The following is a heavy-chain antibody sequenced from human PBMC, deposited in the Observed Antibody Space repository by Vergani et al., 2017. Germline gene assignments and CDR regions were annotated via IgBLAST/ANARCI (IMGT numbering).Heavy chain of an antibody. Sequence: VQLVQSGAEVKTPGESLKISCKGSGYSFTSYWIGWVRQMPGKGLEWMGWISAYNGNTNYAQKLQGRVTMTTDTSTSTAYMELRSLRSDDTAVYYCARSADYYDSSGILIDYWGQGTLVTVSS. CDR1: GYSFTSYW. D-gene: IGHD3-22*01. CDR2: ISAYNGNT. CDR3: ARSADYYDSSGILIDY. V-gene: IGHV1-18*04. J-gene: IGHJ4*02.